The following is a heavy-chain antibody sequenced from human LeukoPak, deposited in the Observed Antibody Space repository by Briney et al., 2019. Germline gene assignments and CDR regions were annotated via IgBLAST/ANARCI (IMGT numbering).Heavy chain of an antibody. J-gene: IGHJ3*02. CDR3: ASYDYDFWSGSAFDI. CDR1: GGSFSGYY. CDR2: INHSGST. V-gene: IGHV4-34*01. Sequence: PSEILSLTCAVYGGSFSGYYWSWIRQPPGKGLEWIGEINHSGSTNYNPSLKSRVTISVDTSKNQFSLKLSSVTAADTAVYYCASYDYDFWSGSAFDIWGQGTMVTVSS. D-gene: IGHD3-3*01.